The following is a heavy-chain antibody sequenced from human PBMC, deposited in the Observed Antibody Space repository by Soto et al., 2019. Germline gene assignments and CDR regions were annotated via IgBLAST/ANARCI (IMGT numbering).Heavy chain of an antibody. CDR3: ARGVTMVRGVIHTPYFDY. Sequence: SETLSLTCTVSGGSISSYYWSWIRQPPGKGLEWIGGIYYSGSTNYNPSLKSRVTISVDTSKNQFSLKLSSVTAADTAVYYCARGVTMVRGVIHTPYFDYWGQGTLVTVS. D-gene: IGHD3-10*01. J-gene: IGHJ4*02. CDR1: GGSISSYY. CDR2: IYYSGST. V-gene: IGHV4-59*12.